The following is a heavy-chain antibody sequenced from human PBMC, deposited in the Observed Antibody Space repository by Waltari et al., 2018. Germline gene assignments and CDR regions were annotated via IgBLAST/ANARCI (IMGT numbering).Heavy chain of an antibody. CDR1: GFTFISYW. D-gene: IGHD2-15*01. CDR3: AREEGYCSGGSCYGYDY. Sequence: EVQLVESGGGLVQPGGSLRLSCAASGFTFISYWMSWVRQDPGKGLEWVANIKQDGSEKYYVDSVKGRFTISRDNAKNSLYLQMNSLRAEDTAVYYCAREEGYCSGGSCYGYDYWGQGTLVTVSS. J-gene: IGHJ4*02. V-gene: IGHV3-7*01. CDR2: IKQDGSEK.